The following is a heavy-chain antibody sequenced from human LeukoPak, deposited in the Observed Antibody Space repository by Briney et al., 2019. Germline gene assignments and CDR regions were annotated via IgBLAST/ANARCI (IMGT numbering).Heavy chain of an antibody. Sequence: PGGSLRLSCAASGFTFSSYWMHWVRQAPGKGLVWVSRINSDGSTTNYADSVKGRFTISRDNSKNSLYLQMNSLRPEDTALYYCAKGTSSWHEFDYWGQGTLVTVSS. CDR2: INSDGSTT. D-gene: IGHD6-13*01. V-gene: IGHV3-74*01. J-gene: IGHJ4*02. CDR1: GFTFSSYW. CDR3: AKGTSSWHEFDY.